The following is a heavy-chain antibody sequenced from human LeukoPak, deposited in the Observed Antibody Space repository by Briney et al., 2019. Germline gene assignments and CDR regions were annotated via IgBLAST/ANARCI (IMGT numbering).Heavy chain of an antibody. D-gene: IGHD6-13*01. CDR1: GFTFSSFG. Sequence: GRSLRLSCAASGFTFSSFGMHWVRQAPGKGLEWVAVISYVGSTKYYSDSVKGRFTISRDNSKSTLYLQMNSLRTEDAAVYYCASSWFYFYYGMNVWGQGTTVTVSS. CDR3: ASSWFYFYYGMNV. J-gene: IGHJ6*02. CDR2: ISYVGSTK. V-gene: IGHV3-30*03.